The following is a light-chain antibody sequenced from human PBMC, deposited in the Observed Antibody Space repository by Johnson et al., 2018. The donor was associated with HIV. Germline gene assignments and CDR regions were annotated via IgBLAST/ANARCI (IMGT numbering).Light chain of an antibody. Sequence: QSVLTQPPSVSAAPGQTVTISCSGSSSNVGSSFVSWYRQVPGTAPKLLIYDNNKRPSGIPDRFSGSKSGTTATLGITGLQTGAEADYYCGIWDASLSPLYVFGSGTTITVL. CDR3: GIWDASLSPLYV. CDR2: DNN. J-gene: IGLJ1*01. V-gene: IGLV1-51*01. CDR1: SSNVGSSF.